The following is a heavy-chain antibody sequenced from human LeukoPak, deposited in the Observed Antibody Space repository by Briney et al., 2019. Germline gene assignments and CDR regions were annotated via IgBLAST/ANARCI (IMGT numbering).Heavy chain of an antibody. CDR3: AKYRYSYGDLDY. Sequence: AGGSLRLSCAASGFTFSSYAMSWVRQAPGKGLEWVSAISGSGGGTYYADSVKGRFTISRDNSKNTLYLQRNSLRAEDTAVYYCAKYRYSYGDLDYWGQGTLVTVSS. V-gene: IGHV3-23*01. D-gene: IGHD5-18*01. CDR1: GFTFSSYA. J-gene: IGHJ4*02. CDR2: ISGSGGGT.